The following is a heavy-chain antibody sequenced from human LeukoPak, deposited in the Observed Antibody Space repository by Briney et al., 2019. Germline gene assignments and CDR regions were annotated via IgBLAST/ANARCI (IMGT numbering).Heavy chain of an antibody. Sequence: PGGSLRLSCAASGFTFTDYAMTCVRQAPGQGLEGVSIVSGSGQSTDYADSVKGRFTISRDNSKNTLYLQMNSLRAEDTAVYYCARGTDVDTANYCDYWGQGTLVTVSS. CDR1: GFTFTDYA. D-gene: IGHD5-18*01. CDR2: VSGSGQST. V-gene: IGHV3-23*01. CDR3: ARGTDVDTANYCDY. J-gene: IGHJ4*02.